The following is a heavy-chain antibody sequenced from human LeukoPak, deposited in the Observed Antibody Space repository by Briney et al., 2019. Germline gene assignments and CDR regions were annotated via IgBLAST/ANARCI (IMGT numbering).Heavy chain of an antibody. D-gene: IGHD3-16*02. V-gene: IGHV4-39*07. CDR1: GGSISSSSYY. CDR2: IYYSGST. Sequence: PSETLSLTCTVSGGSISSSSYYWGWIRQPPGKGLEWIGSIYYSGSTNYNPSLKSRVTISVDKSKNQFSLKLSSVTAADTAVYYCARENVWGSYRSYYFDYWGQGTLVTASS. J-gene: IGHJ4*02. CDR3: ARENVWGSYRSYYFDY.